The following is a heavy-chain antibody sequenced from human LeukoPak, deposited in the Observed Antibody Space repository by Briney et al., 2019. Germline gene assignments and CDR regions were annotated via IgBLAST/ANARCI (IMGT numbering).Heavy chain of an antibody. D-gene: IGHD6-6*01. V-gene: IGHV3-21*01. Sequence: GGSLRLSCAASGFTLSSYSMNWVRLAPGKGMEWASYISSSSTHIYYADSVKGRFTISRDNARNSLYLQMNSLRAEDTAIYYCARSEHSSSSFDYWGQGTLVTVSS. J-gene: IGHJ4*02. CDR2: ISSSSTHI. CDR1: GFTLSSYS. CDR3: ARSEHSSSSFDY.